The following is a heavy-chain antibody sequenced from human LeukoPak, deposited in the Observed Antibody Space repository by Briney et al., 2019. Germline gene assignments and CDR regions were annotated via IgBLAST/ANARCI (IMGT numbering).Heavy chain of an antibody. V-gene: IGHV3-48*01. Sequence: GGSLRLSCAASGFTFSSYSMNWVRQAPGKGLEWVSYISSSSSTIYYADSVKGRFTISRDNAKNSLYLQMNSLRAEDTAVYYCARGRYSSSWGTPTDGAFDIWGQGTMVTVSS. CDR1: GFTFSSYS. CDR2: ISSSSSTI. J-gene: IGHJ3*02. D-gene: IGHD6-13*01. CDR3: ARGRYSSSWGTPTDGAFDI.